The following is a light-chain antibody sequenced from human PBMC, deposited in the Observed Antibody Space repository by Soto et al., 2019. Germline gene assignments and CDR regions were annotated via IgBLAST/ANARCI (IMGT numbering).Light chain of an antibody. CDR2: SHN. J-gene: IGLJ1*01. CDR1: SSNIGSNT. V-gene: IGLV1-44*01. Sequence: QSVLTQPPSASGTPGQRVTISCSGSSSNIGSNTVNWYQQLPGTAPKLLIYSHNQRPSGVPDRFSGSKSRTSASLAISGLQSEDEADYYCAAWDDSLNGGVFGTGTKVTVL. CDR3: AAWDDSLNGGV.